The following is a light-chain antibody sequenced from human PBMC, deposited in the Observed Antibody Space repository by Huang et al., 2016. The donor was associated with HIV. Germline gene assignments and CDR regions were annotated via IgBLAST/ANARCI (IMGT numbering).Light chain of an antibody. V-gene: IGKV3-15*01. J-gene: IGKJ1*01. CDR1: QSASSN. CDR2: GAS. CDR3: QQYNNWPET. Sequence: EIVMTQSPATLSVSPGERATLSCRSNQSASSNLAWYQQKPGQAPRLLIYGASTRATGIPARFSGSGSGTEFTLTISSLQSEDFAVYYCQQYNNWPETFGQGTKVEIK.